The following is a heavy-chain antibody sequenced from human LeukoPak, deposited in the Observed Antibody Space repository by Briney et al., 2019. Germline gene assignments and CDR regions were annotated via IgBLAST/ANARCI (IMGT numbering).Heavy chain of an antibody. V-gene: IGHV3-11*06. Sequence: GGSLRLSCAASGFTFSDFYMSWIRQAPGKGLEWLSDISSSSTDTNYADSVKGRFTISRDNAKNSLFLQLNSLRAEDTAVYYCARKTYYYDSGSYTKSYYFDYWGQGTLVTVSS. CDR3: ARKTYYYDSGSYTKSYYFDY. J-gene: IGHJ4*02. D-gene: IGHD3-10*01. CDR2: ISSSSTDT. CDR1: GFTFSDFY.